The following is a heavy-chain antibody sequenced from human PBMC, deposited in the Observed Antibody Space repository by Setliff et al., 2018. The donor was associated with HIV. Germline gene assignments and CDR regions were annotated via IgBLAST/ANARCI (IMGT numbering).Heavy chain of an antibody. CDR3: AREKGNTPTAYYLDY. CDR1: GFTFSSYA. D-gene: IGHD3-10*01. J-gene: IGHJ4*02. Sequence: PGGSLRLSCAVSGFTFSSYAMSWVRQAPGKGLEWVSSISGSGGSTHYAGSVEGRFTIFRDNSKNTMYLQMHSLRGDDTAIYYCAREKGNTPTAYYLDYWGQGTLVTVSS. CDR2: ISGSGGST. V-gene: IGHV3-23*01.